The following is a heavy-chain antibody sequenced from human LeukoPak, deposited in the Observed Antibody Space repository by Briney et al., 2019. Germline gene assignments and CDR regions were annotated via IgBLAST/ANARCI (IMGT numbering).Heavy chain of an antibody. J-gene: IGHJ5*02. V-gene: IGHV3-74*01. CDR1: GFTFSSCW. CDR2: IDSDGSTT. CDR3: ARDTMLGMGNP. Sequence: GGSLRLSCAASGFTFSSCWMHLVRQAPGKGLVWVSRIDSDGSTTRYADSVKGRFTVSRDNAKNTLYLQMNSLRAEDTAVYYCARDTMLGMGNPWGQGTLVTVSS. D-gene: IGHD3-10*02.